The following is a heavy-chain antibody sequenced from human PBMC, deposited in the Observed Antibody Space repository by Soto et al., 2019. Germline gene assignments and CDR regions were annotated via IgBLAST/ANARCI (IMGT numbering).Heavy chain of an antibody. Sequence: QVQLVQSGAEVKKPGSSVKVSCKASGGTFTSYAISWVRQAPGQGLEWMGWFIPLFGTANYAQRFQGRVTITAEDCTSTAYMELSSLRSDDTAMYYCARDLGVVGAIRSVARNPFDLWCQGTLVTVSS. CDR2: FIPLFGTA. V-gene: IGHV1-69*12. CDR3: ARDLGVVGAIRSVARNPFDL. CDR1: GGTFTSYA. D-gene: IGHD1-26*01. J-gene: IGHJ5*02.